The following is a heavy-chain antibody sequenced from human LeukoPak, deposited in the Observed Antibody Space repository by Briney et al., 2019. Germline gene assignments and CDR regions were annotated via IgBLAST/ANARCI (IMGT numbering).Heavy chain of an antibody. CDR3: ARAYYYYYMDV. V-gene: IGHV3-74*01. CDR2: INSDGSST. CDR1: RFTFSTYW. J-gene: IGHJ6*03. Sequence: GGSLRLSCAASRFTFSTYWMHWVRQAPGKGLVWVSRINSDGSSTSYADSVKGRFTISRDNAKNTLYLQMNSLRAEDTAVYYCARAYYYYYMDVWGKGTTVTVSS.